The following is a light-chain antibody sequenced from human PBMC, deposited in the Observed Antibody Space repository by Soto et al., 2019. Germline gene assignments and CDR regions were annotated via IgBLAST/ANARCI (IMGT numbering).Light chain of an antibody. CDR2: GAS. V-gene: IGKV1-27*01. CDR3: EHYFGAPWA. CDR1: QGINNY. Sequence: DIQMTQSPTSLSASVGDRVTITCRASQGINNYLAWYQQKPGRVPQLLIYGASTLHSGVPSRFSGSGSGTDFILTISSLQPEDVATYFCEHYFGAPWAFGQGTKLEIK. J-gene: IGKJ1*01.